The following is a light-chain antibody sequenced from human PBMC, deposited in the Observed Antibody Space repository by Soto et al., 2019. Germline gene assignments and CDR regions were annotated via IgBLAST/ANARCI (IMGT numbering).Light chain of an antibody. J-gene: IGKJ1*01. CDR3: QQYNTWPPWT. V-gene: IGKV3-15*01. CDR2: NAS. Sequence: EIVMTQSPATLSVSPGGRATLSCRASQSVSSSYLAWYQQKPGQAPRLLIDNASTRATGVPARFSGSGSGRDGREYTLTISSLQSEDYAVYYCQQYNTWPPWTFGQGTKVDIK. CDR1: QSVSSSY.